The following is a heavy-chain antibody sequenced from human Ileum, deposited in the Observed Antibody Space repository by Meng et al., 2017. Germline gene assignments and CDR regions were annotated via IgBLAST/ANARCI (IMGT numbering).Heavy chain of an antibody. CDR3: VRDLYGYGDGAY. V-gene: IGHV1-8*01. D-gene: IGHD4-17*01. Sequence: QGQLVQSGAGVKKPGAPVKVPCKASGYTCSSYDINWVRQATGQGLEWMGGMNTGSSDTLTAQNFQGRLSMTRDTSTSTVYMEMSSLRSEDTAVYYCVRDLYGYGDGAYWGQGTLVTVSS. CDR1: GYTCSSYD. J-gene: IGHJ4*02. CDR2: MNTGSSDT.